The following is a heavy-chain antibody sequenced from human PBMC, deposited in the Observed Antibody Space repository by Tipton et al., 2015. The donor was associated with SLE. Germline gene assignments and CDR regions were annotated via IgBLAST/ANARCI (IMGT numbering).Heavy chain of an antibody. Sequence: QLVQSGAEVKKPGESLRISCKGSGYSFTSYWISWVRQMPGKGLEWMGIIYPGDSDTRYSPSFQGHVTISADKSITTAYLQWSSLKASDTAMYYCARGQWLVGGAFDIWGQGTMVTVSS. CDR2: IYPGDSDT. CDR1: GYSFTSYW. J-gene: IGHJ3*02. D-gene: IGHD6-19*01. V-gene: IGHV5-51*01. CDR3: ARGQWLVGGAFDI.